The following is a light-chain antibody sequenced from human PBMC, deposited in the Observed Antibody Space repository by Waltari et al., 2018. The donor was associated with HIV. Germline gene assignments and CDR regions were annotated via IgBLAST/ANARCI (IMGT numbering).Light chain of an antibody. CDR2: EDN. CDR1: SGSIANNY. Sequence: NFMLTQPHSLSESPGKTVTISCTRSSGSIANNYVQWYQQRPGSSPTTVIYEDNQRPSGVPNRFSGSIDSSSNSASLTISGLKTEDEADYYCQSYDSSNLWVFGGGTKLTVL. J-gene: IGLJ3*02. CDR3: QSYDSSNLWV. V-gene: IGLV6-57*01.